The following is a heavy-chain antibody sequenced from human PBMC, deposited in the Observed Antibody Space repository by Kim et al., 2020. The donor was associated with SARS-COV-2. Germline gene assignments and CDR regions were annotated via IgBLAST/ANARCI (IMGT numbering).Heavy chain of an antibody. CDR3: AKDRLRFGELLIRNWFDP. Sequence: GGSLRLSCAASGFTFSSYAMSWVRQAPGKGLEWVSAISGSGGSTYYADSVKGRFTISRDNSKNTLYLQMNSLRAEDTAVYYCAKDRLRFGELLIRNWFDPWGQGTLVTVSS. CDR2: ISGSGGST. V-gene: IGHV3-23*01. J-gene: IGHJ5*02. D-gene: IGHD3-10*01. CDR1: GFTFSSYA.